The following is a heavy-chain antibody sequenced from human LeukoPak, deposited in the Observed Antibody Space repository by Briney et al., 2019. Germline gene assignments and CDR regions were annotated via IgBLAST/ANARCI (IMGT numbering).Heavy chain of an antibody. V-gene: IGHV3-23*01. J-gene: IGHJ4*02. CDR3: AKDVGVILYDY. CDR1: GFTFSHYA. Sequence: GGSLRLSCTTSGFTFSHYAVAWVHQAPGMGLEWVSTIGGSGGDTHYADSVKGRFAISRDNSKNTLYLQMNSLRAEDTADYYCAKDVGVILYDYWGQGTLVTVSS. CDR2: IGGSGGDT. D-gene: IGHD3-10*01.